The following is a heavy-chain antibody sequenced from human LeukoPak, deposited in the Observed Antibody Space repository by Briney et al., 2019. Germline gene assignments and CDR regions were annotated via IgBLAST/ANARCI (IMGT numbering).Heavy chain of an antibody. D-gene: IGHD6-19*01. CDR3: ARDMYSSGWYADY. CDR1: GFTFSSYS. CDR2: ISSSSSYI. V-gene: IGHV3-21*01. J-gene: IGHJ4*02. Sequence: GGSLRLSCAASGFTFSSYSMNWVRQAPGKGLEWVSSISSSSSYIYYADSVKGRFTISRDNAKNSLYLQMNSLRAEDTAVYYCARDMYSSGWYADYWGQGTLVTVSS.